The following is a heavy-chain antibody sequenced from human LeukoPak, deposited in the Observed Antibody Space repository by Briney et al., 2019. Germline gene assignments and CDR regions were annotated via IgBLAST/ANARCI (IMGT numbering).Heavy chain of an antibody. J-gene: IGHJ4*02. Sequence: SQTLSLTCTVSGDSVSNDDYFWSRTRQPPGEGLEWIGYIYYSAGTYYNPSLKSRVTMSIDTSRNQSSLRLSSVTAADTAVYSCGRGMRYSGSYVVEYWGQGTLVTVSS. CDR1: GDSVSNDDYF. V-gene: IGHV4-30-4*01. CDR3: GRGMRYSGSYVVEY. CDR2: IYYSAGT. D-gene: IGHD1-26*01.